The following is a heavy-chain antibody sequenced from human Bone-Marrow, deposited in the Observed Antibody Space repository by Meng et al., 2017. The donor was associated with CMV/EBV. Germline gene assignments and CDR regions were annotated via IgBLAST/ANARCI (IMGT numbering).Heavy chain of an antibody. CDR3: AKGRYYDSSGSLGSDY. CDR1: GFTFSSYS. Sequence: GESLKISCAASGFTFSSYSMNWVRQAPGKGLEWVSAISGSGGSTYYTDSVKGRFTISRDNSKNTLYLQMNSLRAEDTAVYYCAKGRYYDSSGSLGSDYWGQGTLVTVSS. V-gene: IGHV3-23*01. CDR2: ISGSGGST. D-gene: IGHD3-22*01. J-gene: IGHJ4*02.